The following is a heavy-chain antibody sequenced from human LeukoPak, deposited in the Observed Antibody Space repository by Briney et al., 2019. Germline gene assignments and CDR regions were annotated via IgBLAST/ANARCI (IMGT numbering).Heavy chain of an antibody. J-gene: IGHJ4*02. Sequence: PGGSLRLSCVASGFTFSIYAMSWVRQAPGKGLEWVSEIYGSGRRTYYADFLKGRFTISRDNSNNTVYLQMNSLRAEDTAVYYCVKEGTSAYFDSWGQGILVTVSS. CDR2: IYGSGRRT. D-gene: IGHD2-2*01. CDR1: GFTFSIYA. V-gene: IGHV3-23*01. CDR3: VKEGTSAYFDS.